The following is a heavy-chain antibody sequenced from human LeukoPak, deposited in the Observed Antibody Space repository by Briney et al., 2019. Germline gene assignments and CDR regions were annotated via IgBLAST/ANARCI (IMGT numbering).Heavy chain of an antibody. CDR1: GGSISSYY. D-gene: IGHD2-15*01. V-gene: IGHV4-59*01. Sequence: SETLSLTCTVSGGSISSYYWSWIRQPPGKGLEWIGYIYYSGSTNYNPSLKSRVTISVDTSKNQFSLKLSSVTSADTAVYYCARTDCSGGSCYFDYWGQGTLVTVSS. J-gene: IGHJ4*02. CDR3: ARTDCSGGSCYFDY. CDR2: IYYSGST.